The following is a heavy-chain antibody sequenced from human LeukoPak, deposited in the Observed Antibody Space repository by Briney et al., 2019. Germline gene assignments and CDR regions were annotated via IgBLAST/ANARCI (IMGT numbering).Heavy chain of an antibody. CDR1: GYTFTGYY. V-gene: IGHV1-69*13. J-gene: IGHJ4*02. CDR2: IIPIFGTA. CDR3: ARDLSGEFDY. D-gene: IGHD6-19*01. Sequence: SVKVSCKASGYTFTGYYMHWVRQAPGQGLEWMGGIIPIFGTANYAQKFQSRVTITADESTSTAYMELSSLGSEDTAVYYCARDLSGEFDYWGQGTLVTVSS.